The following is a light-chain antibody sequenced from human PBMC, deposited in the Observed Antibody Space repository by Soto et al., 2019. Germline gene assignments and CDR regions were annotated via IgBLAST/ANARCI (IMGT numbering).Light chain of an antibody. V-gene: IGKV3-15*01. CDR2: DAS. CDR1: QNIRSG. CDR3: QQYNNWPPENT. J-gene: IGKJ5*01. Sequence: EVVMTQSPASLSASPGERVTLSCRASQNIRSGLAWYQQRPGQAPRLLIYDASTRATGIPPRFSGGGSGTEFTVTISSLQSEDFAVYYCQQYNNWPPENTFGQGTRLEIK.